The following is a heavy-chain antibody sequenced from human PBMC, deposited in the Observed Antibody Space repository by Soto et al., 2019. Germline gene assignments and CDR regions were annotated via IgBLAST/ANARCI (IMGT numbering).Heavy chain of an antibody. CDR1: GFTFSSYG. CDR2: ISYDGSNK. D-gene: IGHD4-17*01. CDR3: AKDQPTTVNKGNIDY. J-gene: IGHJ4*02. V-gene: IGHV3-30*18. Sequence: GGSLRLSCAASGFTFSSYGMHWVRQAPGKGLEWVAVISYDGSNKYYADSVKGRFTISRDNSKNTLYLQMNSLRAEDTAVYYCAKDQPTTVNKGNIDYWGQGTLVTVSS.